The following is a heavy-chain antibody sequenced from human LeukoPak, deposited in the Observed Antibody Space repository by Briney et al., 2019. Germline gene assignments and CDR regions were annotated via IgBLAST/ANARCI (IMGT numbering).Heavy chain of an antibody. V-gene: IGHV3-30*02. CDR1: GFTFSNYG. Sequence: GGSLRLSCAASGFTFSNYGMHWVRQAPGKGLEWVAFIRYDGSNKYYADSVKGRFTISRDNSKNTLYLQMSSLRAEDTAVYYCARVKGYYDSSPSLDYWGQGTLVTVSS. D-gene: IGHD3-22*01. CDR3: ARVKGYYDSSPSLDY. CDR2: IRYDGSNK. J-gene: IGHJ4*02.